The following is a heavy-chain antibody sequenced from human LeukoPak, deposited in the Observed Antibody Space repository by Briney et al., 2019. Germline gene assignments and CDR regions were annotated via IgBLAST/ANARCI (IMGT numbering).Heavy chain of an antibody. CDR1: GGSISSGSYY. D-gene: IGHD3-3*01. Sequence: PSETLSLTCTVSGGSISSGSYYWSWIRQPAGKGLEWIGRIYNSGSTNYNPSLKSRVTISVDTSKNQFSLKLSSVTAADTAVYYCARGYDLCSGYLDYWGQGTLVTVSS. CDR2: IYNSGST. V-gene: IGHV4-61*02. CDR3: ARGYDLCSGYLDY. J-gene: IGHJ4*02.